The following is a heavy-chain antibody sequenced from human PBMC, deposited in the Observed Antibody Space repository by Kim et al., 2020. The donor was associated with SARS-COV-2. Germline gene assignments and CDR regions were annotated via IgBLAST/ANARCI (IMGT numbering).Heavy chain of an antibody. V-gene: IGHV4-39*01. Sequence: TYHNPPLKGRGTISVDTSKKQFSLRLSSVTAADAAVYYCARHLRNWYFDLWGRGTLVTVSS. CDR2: T. CDR3: ARHLRNWYFDL. J-gene: IGHJ2*01.